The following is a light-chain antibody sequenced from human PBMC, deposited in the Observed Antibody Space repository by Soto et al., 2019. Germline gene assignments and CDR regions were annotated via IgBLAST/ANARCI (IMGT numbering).Light chain of an antibody. CDR2: DDS. CDR3: QVWDSSSDQLYV. J-gene: IGLJ1*01. Sequence: SYELTQPPSVSVAPGQTARITCGGNKIGRKSVHWYQQKPGQAPVLVVHDDSDRPSGIPERFSGSNSGNTATLTISRVEAGDEADYYCQVWDSSSDQLYVFGTGTKLTVL. V-gene: IGLV3-21*02. CDR1: KIGRKS.